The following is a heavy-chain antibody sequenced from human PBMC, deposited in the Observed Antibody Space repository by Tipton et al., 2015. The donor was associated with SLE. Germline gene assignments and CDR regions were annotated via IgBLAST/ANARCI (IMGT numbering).Heavy chain of an antibody. CDR3: ASPVAAAGKDDPFQH. V-gene: IGHV4-4*07. CDR1: GGSLHSHF. CDR2: LYIYGTT. J-gene: IGHJ1*01. D-gene: IGHD6-13*01. Sequence: TLSLTCTLSGGSLHSHFWNWFRQPAGKGLEWIGRLYIYGTTSYNPSLQSRVTMSLDTSKNQFSLKLSSVTAADTAVYYCASPVAAAGKDDPFQHWGQGTLVTVSS.